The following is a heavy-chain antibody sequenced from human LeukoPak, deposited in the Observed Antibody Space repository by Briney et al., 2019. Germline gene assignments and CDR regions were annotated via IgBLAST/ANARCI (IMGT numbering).Heavy chain of an antibody. Sequence: PGGSLRLSCAASGFTFSSYGMHWVRQAPGKGLEWVAFIRYDGSNKYYADSVKGRFTISRDNSKNTLYPQMNSLRAEDTAVYYCAQGEGDSHKGAFDIWGQGTMVTVSS. CDR3: AQGEGDSHKGAFDI. D-gene: IGHD3-16*01. V-gene: IGHV3-30*02. J-gene: IGHJ3*02. CDR1: GFTFSSYG. CDR2: IRYDGSNK.